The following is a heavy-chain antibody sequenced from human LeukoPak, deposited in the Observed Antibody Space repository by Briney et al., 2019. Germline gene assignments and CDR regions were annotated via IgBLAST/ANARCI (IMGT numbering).Heavy chain of an antibody. D-gene: IGHD6-19*01. CDR2: AAASGRT. CDR1: GFTFSIYA. CDR3: AREIYGTRGWYSADY. J-gene: IGHJ4*02. Sequence: TGGSLRLSCAASGFTFSIYAFSWVRQAPGKGLEWVSAAAASGRTYNADSVKGRFTISRDDSRNTVYLQMDSLRAEDTAVYYCAREIYGTRGWYSADYWGQGALVTVSS. V-gene: IGHV3-23*01.